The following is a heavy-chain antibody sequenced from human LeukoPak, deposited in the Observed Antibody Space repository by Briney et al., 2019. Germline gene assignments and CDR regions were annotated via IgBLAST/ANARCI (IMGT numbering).Heavy chain of an antibody. D-gene: IGHD3-10*01. Sequence: KGGESLKISCKGSGYSFTSYWIGWVRQMPGKGLEWMGIIYPGDSDTRYSPSFQGQVTISADKSISTAYLQWSSLKASDSAMYYCARGYHGSGSYRPFDYWGQGTLVTVSS. CDR1: GYSFTSYW. J-gene: IGHJ4*02. CDR2: IYPGDSDT. V-gene: IGHV5-51*01. CDR3: ARGYHGSGSYRPFDY.